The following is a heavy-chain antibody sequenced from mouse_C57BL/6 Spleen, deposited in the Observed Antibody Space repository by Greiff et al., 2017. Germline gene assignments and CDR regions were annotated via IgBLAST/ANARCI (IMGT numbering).Heavy chain of an antibody. CDR1: GYTFTSYW. V-gene: IGHV1-50*01. CDR2: IDPSDSYT. CDR3: ARQVATRAMDY. D-gene: IGHD1-1*02. Sequence: VQLQQPGAELVKPGASVKLSCKASGYTFTSYWMQWVKQRPGQGLEWIGEIDPSDSYTNHNQKFKGKATLTVDTSSSTAYIQLSSLTSEDSAVYYCARQVATRAMDYWGQGTSVTVSS. J-gene: IGHJ4*01.